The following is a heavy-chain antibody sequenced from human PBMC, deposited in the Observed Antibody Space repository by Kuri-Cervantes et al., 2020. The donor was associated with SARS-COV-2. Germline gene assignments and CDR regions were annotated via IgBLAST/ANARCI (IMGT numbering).Heavy chain of an antibody. V-gene: IGHV3-30-3*02. Sequence: GGSLRLSCAASGFTFSSYAMHWVRQAPGKGLEWVAVISYDGSNKYYADSVKGRFTISRDNSKNTLYLQMNSLRAEDTAVYYCAKPIVVPARPHYYYYYMDVWGKGTTVTVSS. D-gene: IGHD2-2*01. CDR3: AKPIVVPARPHYYYYYMDV. J-gene: IGHJ6*03. CDR2: ISYDGSNK. CDR1: GFTFSSYA.